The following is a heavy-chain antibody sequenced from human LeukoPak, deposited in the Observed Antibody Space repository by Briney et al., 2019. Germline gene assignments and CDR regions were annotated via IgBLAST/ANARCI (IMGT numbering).Heavy chain of an antibody. CDR2: INPSGGST. J-gene: IGHJ6*03. D-gene: IGHD3-3*01. CDR3: ARGTIFGVVISRYYYYMDV. V-gene: IGHV1-46*01. Sequence: ASVKVSCKASGYTFTSYYMHWVRQAPGQGLEWMGIINPSGGSTSYAQKFQGRVTMTRDTSTSTVYMELSSLRSEDTAVYYCARGTIFGVVISRYYYYMDVWGKGTTVTVSS. CDR1: GYTFTSYY.